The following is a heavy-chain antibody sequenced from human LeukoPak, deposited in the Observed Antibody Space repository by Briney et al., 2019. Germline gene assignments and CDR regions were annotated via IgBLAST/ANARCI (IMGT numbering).Heavy chain of an antibody. CDR1: GYSISSGYY. CDR3: ARVGGYGPYYYYYMDV. J-gene: IGHJ6*03. CDR2: IYHSGST. Sequence: SETLSLTCAVSGYSISSGYYWGWIRQPPGKGMEWIGSIYHSGSTYYNPSLKSRVTISVDTSKNQFSLKLSSVTAADTAVYYCARVGGYGPYYYYYMDVWGKGTTVTVSS. V-gene: IGHV4-38-2*01. D-gene: IGHD1-26*01.